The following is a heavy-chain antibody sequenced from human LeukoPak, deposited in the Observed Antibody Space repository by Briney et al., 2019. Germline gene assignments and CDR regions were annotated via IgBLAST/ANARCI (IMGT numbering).Heavy chain of an antibody. CDR1: GFTFSTYA. CDR3: ARENYASGSYYGDDY. Sequence: PGGSLRLSCAASGFTFSTYALSWVRQAPGKGLEWVSAISGGITYYADSVKGRFTISRDNAKNTLYLQMNSLRAEDTAIYYCARENYASGSYYGDDYWGQGTLVTVSS. CDR2: ISGGIT. V-gene: IGHV3-23*01. D-gene: IGHD3-10*01. J-gene: IGHJ4*02.